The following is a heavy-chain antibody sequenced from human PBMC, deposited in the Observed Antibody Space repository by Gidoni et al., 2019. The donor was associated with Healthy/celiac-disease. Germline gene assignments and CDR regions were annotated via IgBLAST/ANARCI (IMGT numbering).Heavy chain of an antibody. CDR3: ARGIFGVVITSGYYYGMDV. J-gene: IGHJ6*02. CDR2: ISSSGSTI. CDR1: GFTFSSHE. D-gene: IGHD3-3*01. Sequence: EVQLVESGGGLVQPGGSLRLSCAASGFTFSSHEMNWVRQAPGKGLEWVSYISSSGSTIYYADSVKGRFTISRDNAKNSLYLQMNSLRAEDTAVYYCARGIFGVVITSGYYYGMDVWGQGTTVTVSS. V-gene: IGHV3-48*03.